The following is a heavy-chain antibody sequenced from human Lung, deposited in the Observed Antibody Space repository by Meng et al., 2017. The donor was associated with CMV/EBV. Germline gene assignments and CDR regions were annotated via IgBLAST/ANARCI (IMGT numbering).Heavy chain of an antibody. V-gene: IGHV3-21*06. J-gene: IGHJ6*01. CDR2: ITYSSSYK. CDR1: GFTFSSYA. CDR3: ARRWGASVGVYYYYGMDV. Sequence: GGSLRLXCAASGFTFSSYAMHWVRQAPGKGLEWVSSITYSSSYKKYADSVKGRFTISRDNAKNSLFLQMSSLRAEDTAVYYCARRWGASVGVYYYYGMDVWXQGNXVNGAS. D-gene: IGHD2-8*01.